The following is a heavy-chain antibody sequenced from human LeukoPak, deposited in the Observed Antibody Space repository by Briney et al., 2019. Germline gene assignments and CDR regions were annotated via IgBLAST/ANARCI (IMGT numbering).Heavy chain of an antibody. CDR1: DGSFTGYY. Sequence: NPSETLSLTCAVYDGSFTGYYWSWIRQAPGKGLEWIGEINHSGTTTYNPSLKSRVTISVDTSKTNLSLRLTSVTAADTATYYCTRGWTMFGGDWGKGTLVIVSS. J-gene: IGHJ4*02. CDR3: TRGWTMFGGD. V-gene: IGHV4-34*01. CDR2: INHSGTT. D-gene: IGHD3-3*01.